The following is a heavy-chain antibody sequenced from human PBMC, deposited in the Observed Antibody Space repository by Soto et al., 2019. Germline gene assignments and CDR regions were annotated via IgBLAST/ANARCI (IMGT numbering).Heavy chain of an antibody. CDR1: RGSISSSNW. CDR3: ARESYNESNVGYFEL. D-gene: IGHD1-1*01. Sequence: QVQLQESGPGLVKPSGTLSLTCAVSRGSISSSNWWSWVRQSPGKGLEWIGAMYHTGITNYSPSLTSRVTMSVDQSKNQFSLNLSSVTAAATAVYYCARESYNESNVGYFELWGRGTLVSVSS. V-gene: IGHV4-4*02. J-gene: IGHJ2*01. CDR2: MYHTGIT.